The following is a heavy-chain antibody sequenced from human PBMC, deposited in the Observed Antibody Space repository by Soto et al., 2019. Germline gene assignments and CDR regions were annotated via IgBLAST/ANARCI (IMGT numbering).Heavy chain of an antibody. J-gene: IGHJ6*02. D-gene: IGHD3-10*02. V-gene: IGHV3-30-3*01. CDR3: ARDHGMFLSYYYYGMDV. Sequence: QVQLVESGGGVVQPGRSLTLSCAASGFTFSRFSMHWVRQAPGKGLAWVAVISYDGSNTHYAESVKGRFNISRDDSKNTEFLQMNNLRGEDSAVYYCARDHGMFLSYYYYGMDVWGQGTTVSVSS. CDR2: ISYDGSNT. CDR1: GFTFSRFS.